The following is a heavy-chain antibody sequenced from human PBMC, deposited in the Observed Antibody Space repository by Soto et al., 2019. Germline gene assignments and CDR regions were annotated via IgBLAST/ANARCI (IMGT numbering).Heavy chain of an antibody. Sequence: SETLSLTCAVYGGSFSGYYWSWIRQPPGKGLEWIGEINHSGSTNYNPSLKSRVTISVDTSKNQFSLKLSSVTAADTAVYYCARGFHIAREYYYYGMDVWGQGTTVTVSS. CDR2: INHSGST. J-gene: IGHJ6*02. V-gene: IGHV4-34*01. CDR1: GGSFSGYY. CDR3: ARGFHIAREYYYYGMDV. D-gene: IGHD2-21*01.